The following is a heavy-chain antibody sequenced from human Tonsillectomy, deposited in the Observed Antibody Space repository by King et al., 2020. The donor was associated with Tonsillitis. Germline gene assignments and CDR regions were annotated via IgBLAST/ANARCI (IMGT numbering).Heavy chain of an antibody. V-gene: IGHV4-38-2*02. D-gene: IGHD4-17*01. CDR2: IYRSGTT. Sequence: VQLQESGPGLVKPSETLSLTCAVSDYSISGGYYWGWIRQPPGKGLEWIGSIYRSGTTYYNPSLKSRVTISIDTSMNQFSLKLRSVTAADTPVYYCARDNADYGDHKLVLDCWGQGTMVPVSP. J-gene: IGHJ3*01. CDR3: ARDNADYGDHKLVLDC. CDR1: DYSISGGYY.